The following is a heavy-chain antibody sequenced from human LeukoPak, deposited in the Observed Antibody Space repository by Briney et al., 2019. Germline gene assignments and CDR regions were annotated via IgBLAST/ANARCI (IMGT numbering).Heavy chain of an antibody. J-gene: IGHJ3*02. CDR3: ASGGWSSDAFDI. D-gene: IGHD1-26*01. Sequence: GGSLRLSCAASGFTFSRYWMQWVRQAPGKGLVGVSRINSDGSTTNYADSVKGRFTISRDNAKHTLYLQMNSLRAEDTAVYYCASGGWSSDAFDIWGQGTMVTVSS. CDR1: GFTFSRYW. V-gene: IGHV3-74*01. CDR2: INSDGSTT.